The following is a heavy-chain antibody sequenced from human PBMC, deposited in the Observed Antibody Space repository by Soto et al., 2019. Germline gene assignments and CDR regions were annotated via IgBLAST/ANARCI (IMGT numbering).Heavy chain of an antibody. V-gene: IGHV4-39*01. CDR2: IYYSGST. J-gene: IGHJ6*02. CDR1: GGSISSSSYY. CDR3: ARVPSGYSYGYTHYYGMDV. D-gene: IGHD5-18*01. Sequence: SETLSLTCTVSGGSISSSSYYWGWIRQPPGKGLEWNGSIYYSGSTYYNPSLKSRVTISVDTSKNQFSLKLSSVTAADTAVYYCARVPSGYSYGYTHYYGMDVWGQGTTVTVSS.